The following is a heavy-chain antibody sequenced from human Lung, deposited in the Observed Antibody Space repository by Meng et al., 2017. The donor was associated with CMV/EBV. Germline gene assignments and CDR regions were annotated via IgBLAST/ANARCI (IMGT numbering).Heavy chain of an antibody. CDR1: GGTFSSYA. CDR3: ARAIIRGVPAVDYYYGMDV. CDR2: IIPILGIA. J-gene: IGHJ6*02. D-gene: IGHD2-2*01. V-gene: IGHV1-69*10. Sequence: XVXVSXXASGGTFSSYAISWVRQAPGQGLEWMGGIIPILGIANYAQKFQGRVTITADKSTSTAYMELSSLRSEYTAVYYCARAIIRGVPAVDYYYGMDVWGQGTXVTVSS.